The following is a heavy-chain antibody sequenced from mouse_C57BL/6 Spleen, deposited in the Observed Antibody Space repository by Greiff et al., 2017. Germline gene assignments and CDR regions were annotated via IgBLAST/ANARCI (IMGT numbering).Heavy chain of an antibody. CDR3: ARCRSPYGSSSWAMDY. Sequence: QVQLQQPGAELVRPGTSVKLSCKASGYTFTSYWMHWVKQRPGQGLEWIGVIDPSDSYTNYNQKFKGKATLTVDTSYSTAYMQLSSLTSEDSAVYYCARCRSPYGSSSWAMDYWGQGTSVTVSS. D-gene: IGHD1-1*01. J-gene: IGHJ4*01. CDR2: IDPSDSYT. V-gene: IGHV1-59*01. CDR1: GYTFTSYW.